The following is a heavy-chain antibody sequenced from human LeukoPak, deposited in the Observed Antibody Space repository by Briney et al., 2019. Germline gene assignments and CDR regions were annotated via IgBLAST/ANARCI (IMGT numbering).Heavy chain of an antibody. CDR1: GGSFSGYY. Sequence: SETLSLTCSVYGGSFSGYYWRWIRQPPGKGLEWIGEINHSGNSNYNPSLRSRVTISVDTSKNQFSLKLNSVTAADTGVYYCARGLTHWGQGTLVTVSS. V-gene: IGHV4-34*01. J-gene: IGHJ4*02. CDR2: INHSGNS. CDR3: ARGLTH.